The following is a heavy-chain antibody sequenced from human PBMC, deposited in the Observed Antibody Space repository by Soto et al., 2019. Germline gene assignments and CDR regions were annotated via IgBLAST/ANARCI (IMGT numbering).Heavy chain of an antibody. Sequence: SETLSLTCAVSGGSISTSNWWSWVRQPPGKGIEWIGEVYRTGSTTYNPILKSRLTLSVGKSKNQFSLKLTFVTAADTAVYYCARARATIAAAAIFDCWGQG. D-gene: IGHD6-13*01. CDR2: VYRTGST. CDR3: ARARATIAAAAIFDC. J-gene: IGHJ4*02. CDR1: GGSISTSNW. V-gene: IGHV4-4*02.